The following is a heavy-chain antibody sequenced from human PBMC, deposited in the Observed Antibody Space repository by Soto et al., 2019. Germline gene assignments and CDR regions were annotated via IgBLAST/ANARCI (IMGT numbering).Heavy chain of an antibody. CDR3: ARVASPAAAGTLSWLDP. J-gene: IGHJ5*02. D-gene: IGHD6-13*01. CDR2: TYYRSKWYN. CDR1: VDSVCSYSAA. Sequence: QTLSITYAISVDSVCSYSAAWNWIKQSPSRSLKRLGRTYYRSKWYNDYAVSVKSRITINPDTSKNQFSLQLNSVTPEDTAVYYCARVASPAAAGTLSWLDPWGQGTLVTVSS. V-gene: IGHV6-1*01.